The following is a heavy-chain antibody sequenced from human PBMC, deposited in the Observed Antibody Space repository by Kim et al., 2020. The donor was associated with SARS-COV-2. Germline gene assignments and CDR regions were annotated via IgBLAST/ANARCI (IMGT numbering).Heavy chain of an antibody. V-gene: IGHV4-39*01. CDR3: ARQPAGSFSGFDY. D-gene: IGHD6-13*01. J-gene: IGHJ4*02. CDR1: GDSINSDDFF. Sequence: SETLSLTCSVSGDSINSDDFFWVWVRQRPGGGLEWIGNVYYGGDTHYNPSLRVRASVSMDTSKNQFSLKVTSVTAADTAMYFCARQPAGSFSGFDYWGQG. CDR2: VYYGGDT.